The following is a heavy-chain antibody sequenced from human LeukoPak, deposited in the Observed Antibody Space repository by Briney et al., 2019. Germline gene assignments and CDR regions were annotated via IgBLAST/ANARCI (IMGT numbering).Heavy chain of an antibody. J-gene: IGHJ4*02. Sequence: SGTLSLTCTVSGGSISGYYWSWIRQPPGKGLEWIGYIYYTGTTDYNPSLKSRVTISVDTSKNQFSLNLSSVTAADTAVYYCARVDTAMVIVDYWGQGTLVTVAS. CDR1: GGSISGYY. D-gene: IGHD5-18*01. CDR3: ARVDTAMVIVDY. CDR2: IYYTGTT. V-gene: IGHV4-59*01.